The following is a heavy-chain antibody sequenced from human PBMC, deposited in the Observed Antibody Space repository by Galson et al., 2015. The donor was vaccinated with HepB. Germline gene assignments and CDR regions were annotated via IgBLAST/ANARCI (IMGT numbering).Heavy chain of an antibody. V-gene: IGHV1-46*04. CDR2: INPSGGST. CDR1: GYTFTSYY. Sequence: SVKVSCKASGYTFTSYYMHWVRQAPGQGLEWMGIINPSGGSTSYAQKLQGRVTMTRDTSTSTVYMELSSLRSEDTAVYYCAREGSSGWPRGYNWFDPWGQGTLVTVSS. J-gene: IGHJ5*02. CDR3: AREGSSGWPRGYNWFDP. D-gene: IGHD6-19*01.